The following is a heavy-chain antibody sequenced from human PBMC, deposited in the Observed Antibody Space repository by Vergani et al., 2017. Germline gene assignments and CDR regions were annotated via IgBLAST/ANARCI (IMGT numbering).Heavy chain of an antibody. CDR3: GEANPRNSGYDYLYYYHAMDV. V-gene: IGHV3-23*01. Sequence: EVQLLESGGDLVQPGGSLRLSCAASGFTFNHYAMNWVRQAPGKGLEWVSGISGSGGSTYDAGSVKGRFTISRDSSKNTLYLQMNSLRAGDTAVYYCGEANPRNSGYDYLYYYHAMDVWGQGTTVTASS. CDR2: ISGSGGST. CDR1: GFTFNHYA. J-gene: IGHJ6*02. D-gene: IGHD5-12*01.